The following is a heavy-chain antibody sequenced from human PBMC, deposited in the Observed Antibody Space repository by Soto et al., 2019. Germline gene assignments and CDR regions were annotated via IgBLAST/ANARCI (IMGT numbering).Heavy chain of an antibody. CDR3: AKDLGGCSGGSCYSYPVAFDI. CDR2: ISGSGGST. D-gene: IGHD2-15*01. CDR1: GFTFSSYA. Sequence: EVQLLESGGGLVQPGGSLRRSCAASGFTFSSYAMSWVRQAPGKGLEWVSAISGSGGSTYYADSVKGRFTISRDNSMNTLYLQMNSLRAEDTAVYYCAKDLGGCSGGSCYSYPVAFDIWGQGTMVTVSS. V-gene: IGHV3-23*01. J-gene: IGHJ3*02.